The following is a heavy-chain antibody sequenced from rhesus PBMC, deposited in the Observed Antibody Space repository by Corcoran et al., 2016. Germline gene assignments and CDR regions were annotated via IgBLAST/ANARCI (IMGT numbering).Heavy chain of an antibody. Sequence: QVQLVQSGAEVKKPGASVKLSCKASGYTFTSYSINWVRQAPGQGLEWWEGINPINGNTGYAQKFQGSVPMTRDTYTGTAYMELSSLRSEDTAVYYCARAARKDYWGQGVLVTVSS. CDR3: ARAARKDY. V-gene: IGHV1-200*01. J-gene: IGHJ4*01. CDR1: GYTFTSYS. CDR2: INPINGNT.